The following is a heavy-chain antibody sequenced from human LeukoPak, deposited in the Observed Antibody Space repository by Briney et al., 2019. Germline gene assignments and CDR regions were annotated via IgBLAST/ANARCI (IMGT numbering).Heavy chain of an antibody. CDR1: GFTFSSYA. J-gene: IGHJ4*02. V-gene: IGHV3-23*01. CDR3: VRNVAAGRTPYYFAY. CDR2: ISGNSGNT. D-gene: IGHD6-19*01. Sequence: GGALRLSCAASGFTFSSYAMSWVRQTPGKGLGWVSSISGNSGNTYYADSVKGRFTISRDNSKSTLYLHMNSLRAEDTAVLYCVRNVAAGRTPYYFAYWGQGTLVTVSS.